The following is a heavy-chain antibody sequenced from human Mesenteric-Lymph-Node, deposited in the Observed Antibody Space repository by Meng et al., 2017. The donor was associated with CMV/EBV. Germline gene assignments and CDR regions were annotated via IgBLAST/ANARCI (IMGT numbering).Heavy chain of an antibody. D-gene: IGHD4/OR15-4a*01. V-gene: IGHV3-74*01. CDR2: ISSDGSST. J-gene: IGHJ6*02. CDR1: GFTLRNYW. Sequence: GESLKISCAASGFTLRNYWMHWVRQVPGKGLVWVSRISSDGSSTSYADSVKGRFTVSRDNAKNTLYLQMETLRAEDTAVYFCTREKGVLDYFHGMDVWGQGTTVTVSS. CDR3: TREKGVLDYFHGMDV.